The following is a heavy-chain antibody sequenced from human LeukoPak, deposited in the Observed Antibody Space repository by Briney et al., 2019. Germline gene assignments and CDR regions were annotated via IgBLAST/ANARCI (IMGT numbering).Heavy chain of an antibody. D-gene: IGHD2-15*01. J-gene: IGHJ4*02. CDR1: GFSFTNAW. V-gene: IGHV3-15*01. Sequence: KPGGSLRLSCAASGFSFTNAWMSWVRQAPGKGLEWVSRIKSEADGGTTDYAAPVKGRFTISRDDSKNTLYLEMNSLITEDTAVYYCVNLGGGSISDYWGQGTLVTVSS. CDR3: VNLGGGSISDY. CDR2: IKSEADGGTT.